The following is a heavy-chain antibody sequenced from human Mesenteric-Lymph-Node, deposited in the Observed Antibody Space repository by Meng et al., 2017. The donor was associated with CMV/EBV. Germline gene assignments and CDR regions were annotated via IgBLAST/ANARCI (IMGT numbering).Heavy chain of an antibody. J-gene: IGHJ4*02. V-gene: IGHV3-30*07. D-gene: IGHD4/OR15-4a*01. CDR3: ARDLGAEVPG. Sequence: VKGRFTISRDSSKNTLCLQMSSLRAEDTAVYFCARDLGAEVPGWGQGTLVTVSS.